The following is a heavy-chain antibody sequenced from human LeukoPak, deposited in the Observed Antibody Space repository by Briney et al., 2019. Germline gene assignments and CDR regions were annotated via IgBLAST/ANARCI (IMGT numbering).Heavy chain of an antibody. D-gene: IGHD5-12*01. CDR2: ISGSGGST. CDR1: GFTFSSYA. J-gene: IGHJ3*02. CDR3: AKDKIVWDVDIVATDAFDI. V-gene: IGHV3-23*01. Sequence: PGGSLRLSCAASGFTFSSYAMSWVRQAPGKGLEWVSAISGSGGSTYYADSVKGRFTISRDNSKNTLYLQMNSLRAEDTAVYYCAKDKIVWDVDIVATDAFDIWGQGTMVTVSS.